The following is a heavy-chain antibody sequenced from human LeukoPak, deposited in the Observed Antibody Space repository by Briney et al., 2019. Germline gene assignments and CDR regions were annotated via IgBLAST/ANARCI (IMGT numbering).Heavy chain of an antibody. V-gene: IGHV4-4*07. Sequence: PSETLSLTCTVSGGSISSYYWSWIRQPAGKGLEWIGRIYTSGSTNYNPSLKRRVTMSVETSKNQFFLKMSSVPAADTAVYYCARDDGGSYSYWFDPWGQGTLVTVSS. D-gene: IGHD1-26*01. CDR1: GGSISSYY. CDR3: ARDDGGSYSYWFDP. CDR2: IYTSGST. J-gene: IGHJ5*02.